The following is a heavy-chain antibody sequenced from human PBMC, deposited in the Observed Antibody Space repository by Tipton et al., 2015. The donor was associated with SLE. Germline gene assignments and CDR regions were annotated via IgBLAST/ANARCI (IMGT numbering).Heavy chain of an antibody. CDR1: GGALSNYF. CDR2: IKHNRDT. J-gene: IGHJ1*01. D-gene: IGHD1-26*01. CDR3: VGGIDDTVAEH. V-gene: IGHV4-34*01. Sequence: TLSLTCAVSGGALSNYFWSWIRQPPGKGLDWIGEIKHNRDTNYNPSLKSRVTIPVDTSKNQVSLKLSSVTAADTAVYYCVGGIDDTVAEHSRQGSLITVSP.